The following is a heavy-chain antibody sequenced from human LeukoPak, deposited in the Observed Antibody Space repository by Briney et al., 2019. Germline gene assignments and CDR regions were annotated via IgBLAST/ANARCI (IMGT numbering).Heavy chain of an antibody. D-gene: IGHD5-18*01. CDR2: IYHSGST. CDR1: GYSISSGYY. CDR3: ARERDTAMVHDY. V-gene: IGHV4-38-2*02. J-gene: IGHJ4*02. Sequence: SETLSLTCAVSGYSISSGYYWGWIRQPPGKGLEGIGSIYHSGSTYYNPSLKSRVTISVDTSKNQFSLKLSSVTAADTAVYYCARERDTAMVHDYWGQGTLVTVPS.